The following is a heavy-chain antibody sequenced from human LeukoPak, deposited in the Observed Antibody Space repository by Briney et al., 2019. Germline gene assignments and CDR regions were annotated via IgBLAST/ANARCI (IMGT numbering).Heavy chain of an antibody. D-gene: IGHD3-10*01. CDR1: GFTFNSYA. CDR3: ATGWLYGMDV. J-gene: IGHJ6*02. Sequence: PGGSLRLSCAASGFTFNSYAMTWVRQAPGKGLEWVSSISGSGGSTYYADSVKGRFTVSRDNSKNTLYLQMNSLTAADTAVYYCATGWLYGMDVWGQGTTVTVSS. CDR2: ISGSGGST. V-gene: IGHV3-23*01.